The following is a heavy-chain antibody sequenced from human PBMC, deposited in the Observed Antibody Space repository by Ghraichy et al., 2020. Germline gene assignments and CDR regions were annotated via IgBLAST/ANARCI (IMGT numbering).Heavy chain of an antibody. J-gene: IGHJ6*01. D-gene: IGHD3-10*01. CDR3: ARGRQVGGGYYYYGMDV. CDR2: ITSGSSTI. CDR1: GFTFSYHS. V-gene: IGHV3-48*02. Sequence: GGSLRLSCAASGFTFSYHSMDWVRQAPGKGLEWVSYITSGSSTIYYADSVKGRFTISRDNAKNSLYLQMDSLREEDTGVYYCARGRQVGGGYYYYGMDVWRQGTTGTVSS.